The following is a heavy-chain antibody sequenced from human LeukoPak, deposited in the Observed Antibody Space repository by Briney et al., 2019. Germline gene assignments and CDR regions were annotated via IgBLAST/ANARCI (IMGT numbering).Heavy chain of an antibody. D-gene: IGHD3-10*02. J-gene: IGHJ4*02. CDR1: AVSFSSDY. Sequence: PSETLSLTCTVYAVSFSSDYWNWIRQPPGKGLEWIGYISYSVSTNYNPSLKSRVTMSLDTSKNHFSLKLTSVTAADTAVYYCAILLCACSMASRYYRWLASCGQGTLVTVSS. V-gene: IGHV4-59*08. CDR2: ISYSVST. CDR3: AILLCACSMASRYYRWLAS.